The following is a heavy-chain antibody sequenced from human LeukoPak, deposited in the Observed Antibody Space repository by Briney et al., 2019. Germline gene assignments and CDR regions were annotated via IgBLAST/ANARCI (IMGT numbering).Heavy chain of an antibody. CDR3: ARGGDYYSSSWHRVDY. Sequence: SETLSLTCTVYGGSISSGDYYWSWIRQPPGKGLEWIGFVYYSGSTYYNPSLKSPVSISVDTSKNQFSLKLSSVTAADTAVYYCARGGDYYSSSWHRVDYWGQGTLVTVSS. D-gene: IGHD6-13*01. J-gene: IGHJ4*02. V-gene: IGHV4-30-4*08. CDR2: VYYSGST. CDR1: GGSISSGDYY.